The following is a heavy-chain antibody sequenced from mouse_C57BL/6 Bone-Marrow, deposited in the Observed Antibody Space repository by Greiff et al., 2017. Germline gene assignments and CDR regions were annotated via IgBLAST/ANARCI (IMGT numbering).Heavy chain of an antibody. Sequence: EVQLVESGPELVKPGASVKIPCKASGYTFTDYNMDWVKQSHGKSLEWIGDINPNNGGTIYNQKFKGKATLTVDKSSSIAYMELRSLTSEDSAVYYCERLYYDYDGFAYWGQGTLVTVSA. CDR2: INPNNGGT. V-gene: IGHV1-18*01. CDR1: GYTFTDYN. D-gene: IGHD2-4*01. J-gene: IGHJ3*01. CDR3: ERLYYDYDGFAY.